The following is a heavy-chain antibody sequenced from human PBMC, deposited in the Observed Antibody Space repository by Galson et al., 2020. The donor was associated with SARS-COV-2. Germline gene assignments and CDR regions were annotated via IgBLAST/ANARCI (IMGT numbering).Heavy chain of an antibody. J-gene: IGHJ4*02. CDR2: ISAYNGNT. Sequence: ASVKVSCKASGYTFTSYGISWVRQAPGQGLEWMGWISAYNGNTNYAQKLQGRVTMTTDTSTSTAYMELRSLRSDDTAVYYCATQDTGYSSGGYAPPETDWGQGTLVTVSS. V-gene: IGHV1-18*04. CDR3: ATQDTGYSSGGYAPPETD. D-gene: IGHD6-19*01. CDR1: GYTFTSYG.